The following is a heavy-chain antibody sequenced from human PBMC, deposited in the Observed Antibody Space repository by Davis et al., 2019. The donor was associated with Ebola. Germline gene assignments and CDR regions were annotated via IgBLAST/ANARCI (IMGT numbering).Heavy chain of an antibody. J-gene: IGHJ4*02. V-gene: IGHV3-30*18. D-gene: IGHD7-27*01. CDR1: GFTFSSYG. CDR2: ISYDGSNK. CDR3: AKWELGIDY. Sequence: PGGSLRLFCAASGFTFSSYGMHWVRQAPGKGLEWVAVISYDGSNKYYADSVKGRFTISRDNSKNTLYLQMNSLRAEDTAVYYCAKWELGIDYWGQGTLVTVSS.